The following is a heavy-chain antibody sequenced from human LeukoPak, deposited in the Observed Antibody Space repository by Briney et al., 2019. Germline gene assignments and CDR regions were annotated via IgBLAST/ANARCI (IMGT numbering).Heavy chain of an antibody. D-gene: IGHD6-19*01. CDR1: GFSFSAYI. Sequence: SGGSLRPSCVASGFSFSAYIMHWVRQAPGKGLEYVSAIRSDGSSTFYPNSLKGRFTISRDNSKSTLYLQMGSLRAEDTAVYYCTRRYGGHSGWAGYHDSWGQGTLVTVSS. V-gene: IGHV3-64*01. CDR3: TRRYGGHSGWAGYHDS. J-gene: IGHJ4*02. CDR2: IRSDGSST.